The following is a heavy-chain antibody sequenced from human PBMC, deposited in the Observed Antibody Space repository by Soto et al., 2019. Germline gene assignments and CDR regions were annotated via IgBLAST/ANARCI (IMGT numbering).Heavy chain of an antibody. D-gene: IGHD3-22*01. CDR2: IIPIFGTA. CDR3: ATDYYDSSGYPNFDY. Sequence: SVKVSCKASGGTFSSYAISWVRQAPGQGLEWMGGIIPIFGTANYAQKFQVRVTITADESTSTAYMELSSLRSEDTAVYYCATDYYDSSGYPNFDYWGQGTLVTVSS. J-gene: IGHJ4*02. V-gene: IGHV1-69*13. CDR1: GGTFSSYA.